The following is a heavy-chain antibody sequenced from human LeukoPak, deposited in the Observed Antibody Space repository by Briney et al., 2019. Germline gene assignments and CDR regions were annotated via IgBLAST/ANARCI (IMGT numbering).Heavy chain of an antibody. J-gene: IGHJ4*02. CDR2: INHSGST. V-gene: IGHV4-34*01. D-gene: IGHD6-19*01. CDR3: ARGFSGWYRY. CDR1: GGSFSGYY. Sequence: PSETLSLTCAVYGGSFSGYYWSWIRQPPGKGLEWIGEINHSGSTNYNPSLKSRVTISVDTPKNQFSLKLSSVTAADTAVYYCARGFSGWYRYWGQGTLVTVSS.